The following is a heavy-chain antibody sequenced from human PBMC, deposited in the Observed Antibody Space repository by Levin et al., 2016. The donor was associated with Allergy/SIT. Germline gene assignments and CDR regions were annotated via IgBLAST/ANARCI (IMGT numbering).Heavy chain of an antibody. CDR3: ARRGDYNPFDY. J-gene: IGHJ4*02. Sequence: FTVSRDNSKNRLYLQMNSLRAEDTAVFHCARRGDYNPFDYWGQGTLVTVSS. V-gene: IGHV3-23*01. D-gene: IGHD4-11*01.